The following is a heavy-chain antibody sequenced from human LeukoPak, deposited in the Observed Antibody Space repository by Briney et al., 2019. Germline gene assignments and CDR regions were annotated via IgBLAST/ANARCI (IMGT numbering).Heavy chain of an antibody. V-gene: IGHV4-4*02. J-gene: IGHJ4*02. Sequence: SGTLSLTCAVSGGSISSSNWWSWVRQPPGKGLEWIGEIYHSGSTNYNPSLKSRVTISVDTSKNQFSLKLSSVTAADTAVYYCATSPIQLWVPYYFDYWGQGTLVTVSS. CDR1: GGSISSSNW. CDR2: IYHSGST. D-gene: IGHD5-18*01. CDR3: ATSPIQLWVPYYFDY.